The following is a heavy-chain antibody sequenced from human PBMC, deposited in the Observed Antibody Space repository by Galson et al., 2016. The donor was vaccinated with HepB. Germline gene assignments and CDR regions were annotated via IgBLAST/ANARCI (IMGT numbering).Heavy chain of an antibody. Sequence: PALVKPTQTLTLTCTFPGFSLTTSGVGVGWIRQSPGEALEWLAFIYWDDDTRYSPSLKSRLTITKDTSKNQVVLTMTNMDPVDTATYYCAHSYYDIFAGYQPLDYWGQGTLVTVSS. CDR1: GFSLTTSGVG. D-gene: IGHD3-9*01. V-gene: IGHV2-5*02. CDR2: IYWDDDT. CDR3: AHSYYDIFAGYQPLDY. J-gene: IGHJ4*02.